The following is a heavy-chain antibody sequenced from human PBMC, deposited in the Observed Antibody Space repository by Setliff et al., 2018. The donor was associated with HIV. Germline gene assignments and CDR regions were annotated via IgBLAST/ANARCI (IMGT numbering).Heavy chain of an antibody. CDR1: GFTFSSYA. D-gene: IGHD3-3*01. CDR2: ISYDGSNK. CDR3: ARDGKSYYNFWSGYHYYYYMDV. Sequence: GESLKISCAASGFTFSSYAIHWVRQAPGKGLEWVAVISYDGSNKYYADSVKGRFTISRDNPNNTLYLQMNSLRADDMAVYYCARDGKSYYNFWSGYHYYYYMDVWGKGATVTVSS. J-gene: IGHJ6*03. V-gene: IGHV3-30*04.